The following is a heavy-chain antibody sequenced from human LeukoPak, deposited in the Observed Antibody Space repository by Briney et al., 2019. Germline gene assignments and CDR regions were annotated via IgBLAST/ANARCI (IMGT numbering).Heavy chain of an antibody. J-gene: IGHJ6*03. V-gene: IGHV3-48*03. CDR2: ISSSVSTI. CDR1: GFTFSSYE. Sequence: SGGSLRLSCAASGFTFSSYEMNWVRQAPGEGLEWVSYISSSVSTIYYADSVKGRFTISRDNAKNSLYLQMNSLRAEDTAVYYCARKAYYMDVWGKGTTVTVSS. CDR3: ARKAYYMDV.